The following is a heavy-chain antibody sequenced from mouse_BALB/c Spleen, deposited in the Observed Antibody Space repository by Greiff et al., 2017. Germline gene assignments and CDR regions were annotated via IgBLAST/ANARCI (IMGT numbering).Heavy chain of an antibody. CDR1: GYSITSDYA. CDR2: ISYSGST. Sequence: EVKLMESGPGLVKPSQSLSLTCTVTGYSITSDYAWNWILQFPGNKLEWMGYISYSGSTSYNPSLKSRISITRDTSKNQFFLQLNSVTTEDTATYYCARGGSYFDYWGQGTTLTVSS. V-gene: IGHV3-2*02. CDR3: ARGGSYFDY. D-gene: IGHD1-1*01. J-gene: IGHJ2*01.